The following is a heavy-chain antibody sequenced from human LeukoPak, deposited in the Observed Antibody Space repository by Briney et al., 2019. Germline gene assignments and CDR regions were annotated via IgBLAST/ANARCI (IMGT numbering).Heavy chain of an antibody. J-gene: IGHJ3*02. V-gene: IGHV3-53*01. CDR3: ARTRSDAFDI. D-gene: IGHD2-2*01. CDR1: GFTFSDYY. CDR2: IYSDGST. Sequence: PGGSLRLSCAASGFTFSDYYMSWVRQAPGKGLEWVSVIYSDGSTSYADSVKGRFSISRDYSKNTLYLQMNSPRAEDTAVYYCARTRSDAFDIWGQGTMVTVSS.